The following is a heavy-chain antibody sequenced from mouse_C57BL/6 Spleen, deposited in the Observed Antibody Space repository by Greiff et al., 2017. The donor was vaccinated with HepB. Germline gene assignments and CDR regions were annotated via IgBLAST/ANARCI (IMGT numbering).Heavy chain of an antibody. D-gene: IGHD1-1*01. CDR2: IRNKANNHAT. CDR1: GFTFSDAW. V-gene: IGHV6-6*01. J-gene: IGHJ1*03. Sequence: EVKVEESGGGLVQPGGSMKLSCAASGFTFSDAWMDWVRQSPEKGLEWVAEIRNKANNHATYYAESVKGRFTISRDDSKSSVYLQMNSLRAEDTGIYYCTRAYYYGSSYGWYFDVWGTGTTVTVSS. CDR3: TRAYYYGSSYGWYFDV.